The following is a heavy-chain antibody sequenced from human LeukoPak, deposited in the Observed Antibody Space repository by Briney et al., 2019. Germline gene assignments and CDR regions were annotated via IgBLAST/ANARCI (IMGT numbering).Heavy chain of an antibody. CDR1: GYTFTCYY. Sequence: ASVKVSCKASGYTFTCYYMHWGRQAPGQGLEWMGWINPNSGGTNYAQKFQGRVTMTRDTSISTAYMELSRLRSDDTAVYYCAREVSSGIAAPKGWFDPWGQGTLVTVSS. V-gene: IGHV1-2*02. CDR3: AREVSSGIAAPKGWFDP. J-gene: IGHJ5*02. CDR2: INPNSGGT. D-gene: IGHD6-13*01.